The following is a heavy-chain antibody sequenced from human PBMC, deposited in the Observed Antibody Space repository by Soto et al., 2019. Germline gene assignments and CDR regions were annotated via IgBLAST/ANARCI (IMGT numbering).Heavy chain of an antibody. CDR2: ISWNSGSI. CDR3: VKDIHEQWLVSHFEY. D-gene: IGHD6-19*01. CDR1: GFTFESYA. Sequence: EVQLVESGGGSVQPGRSLRLSCVASGFTFESYAMQWVRQVPGKGLEWVSGISWNSGSIGYEDSVKGRFTISRDNAQKPLYLEMNSLRVEDTAFYYCVKDIHEQWLVSHFEYWGQGALVTVSS. V-gene: IGHV3-9*01. J-gene: IGHJ4*02.